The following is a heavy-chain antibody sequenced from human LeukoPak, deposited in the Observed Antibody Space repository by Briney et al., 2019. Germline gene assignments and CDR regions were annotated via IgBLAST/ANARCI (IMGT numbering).Heavy chain of an antibody. D-gene: IGHD2-2*01. CDR3: ARDEVKYGFSFY. J-gene: IGHJ4*02. Sequence: QPGGSLRLSCAASGFSFSTYWMHWVRQAPGKGLEWVANIKHDGSEKYYVDSVKGRFTISRDNGKNVVYLQMNSLRAEDTAAYYCARDEVKYGFSFYWGQGNLVTVSS. CDR1: GFSFSTYW. CDR2: IKHDGSEK. V-gene: IGHV3-7*05.